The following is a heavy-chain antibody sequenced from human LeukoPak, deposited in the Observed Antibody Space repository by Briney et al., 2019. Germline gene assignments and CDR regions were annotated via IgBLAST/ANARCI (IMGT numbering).Heavy chain of an antibody. CDR3: ARPTLEWLLYDGLDI. CDR2: ISNDGSNK. Sequence: GGSLRLSCAASGFTFSRYAMFWVRQAPGKGLEWGAVISNDGSNKYYADSVKGRFTLSRDNSKNTLFLQMNSLGVEDTAVYYCARPTLEWLLYDGLDIWGQGTMVIVSS. D-gene: IGHD3-3*01. J-gene: IGHJ3*02. CDR1: GFTFSRYA. V-gene: IGHV3-30*03.